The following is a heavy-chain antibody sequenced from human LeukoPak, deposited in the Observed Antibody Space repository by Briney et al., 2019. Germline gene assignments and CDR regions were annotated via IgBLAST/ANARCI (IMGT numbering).Heavy chain of an antibody. D-gene: IGHD1-26*01. CDR3: ARDGVGASSFDY. Sequence: SETLSLTCSVSGGSISSYYWSWIRQPAGKGLEWIGRIYTSGSTNYNPSLKSRVTMSVDTSRNQFSLKLTSVTAADTAVYYCARDGVGASSFDYWGQGTLVTVSS. J-gene: IGHJ4*02. V-gene: IGHV4-4*07. CDR1: GGSISSYY. CDR2: IYTSGST.